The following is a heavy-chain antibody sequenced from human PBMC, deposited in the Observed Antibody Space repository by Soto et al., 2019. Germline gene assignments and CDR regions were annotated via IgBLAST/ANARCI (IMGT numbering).Heavy chain of an antibody. D-gene: IGHD3-16*01. CDR3: ARDLFEAARRGEYAFDI. J-gene: IGHJ3*02. CDR2: IKQDGSEK. Sequence: GAPRHSRGGPAFTLSKHWESWGPPAPGKGLEWVANIKQDGSEKYYVDSVKGRFTISRDNAKNSLYLQMNSLRAEDTAVYYCARDLFEAARRGEYAFDIWGQGTMVTVSS. CDR1: AFTLSKHW. V-gene: IGHV3-7*03.